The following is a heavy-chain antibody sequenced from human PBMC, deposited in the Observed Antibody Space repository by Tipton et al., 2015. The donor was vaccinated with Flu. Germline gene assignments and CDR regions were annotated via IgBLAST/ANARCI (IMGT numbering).Heavy chain of an antibody. Sequence: TLSLTCTVSGDSMRSDYFWAWIRQAPGKGLEWIGNIHYSGSPHYNPSLRSRVTISVDTSKHQFSLRLSSVTAADTAIYYCARMYGPFNWFDPWGQGTLVTVSS. CDR3: ARMYGPFNWFDP. J-gene: IGHJ5*02. D-gene: IGHD2-8*01. CDR1: GDSMRSDYF. CDR2: IHYSGSP. V-gene: IGHV4-38-2*02.